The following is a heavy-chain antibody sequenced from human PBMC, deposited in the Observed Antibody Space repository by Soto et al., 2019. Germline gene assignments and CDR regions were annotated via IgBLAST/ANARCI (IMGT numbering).Heavy chain of an antibody. Sequence: QVQLVQSGAEVKKPGSSVKVSCKASGGTFSSYAFSWVRQAPGQGLAWMGGIVPFIDTANFAQKFQGRVTITADKSTSTAYMEVTSLTSEDTAVYYCARGGYSSSWRFDYWGQGTLVTVSS. CDR3: ARGGYSSSWRFDY. V-gene: IGHV1-69*06. CDR1: GGTFSSYA. D-gene: IGHD6-13*01. J-gene: IGHJ4*02. CDR2: IVPFIDTA.